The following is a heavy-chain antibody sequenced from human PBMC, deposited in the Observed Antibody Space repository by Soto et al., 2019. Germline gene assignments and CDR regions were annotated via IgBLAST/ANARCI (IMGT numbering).Heavy chain of an antibody. CDR3: AKDLYCSGGSCPGY. CDR2: ISGSGGST. J-gene: IGHJ4*02. V-gene: IGHV3-23*01. D-gene: IGHD2-15*01. CDR1: GFTFSSYA. Sequence: PGGSLRLSCAASGFTFSSYAMSWVRQAPGKGLEWVSAISGSGGSTYYADSVKGRFTISRDNSKNTLYLQMNSLRAEDTAVYYCAKDLYCSGGSCPGYWGQGTLVTVSS.